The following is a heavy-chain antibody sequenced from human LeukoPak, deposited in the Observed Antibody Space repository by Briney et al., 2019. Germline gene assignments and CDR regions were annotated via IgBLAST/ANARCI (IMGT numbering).Heavy chain of an antibody. CDR1: GYTFTSYG. J-gene: IGHJ4*02. V-gene: IGHV1-2*02. Sequence: ASVKVSCKASGYTFTSYGISWVRQAPGQGLEWMGWINPNSGGTNYAQKFQGRVTMTRDTSISTAYMELSRLRSDDTAVYYCARDDYDSSGYSVGFDYWGQGTLVTVSS. CDR2: INPNSGGT. D-gene: IGHD3-22*01. CDR3: ARDDYDSSGYSVGFDY.